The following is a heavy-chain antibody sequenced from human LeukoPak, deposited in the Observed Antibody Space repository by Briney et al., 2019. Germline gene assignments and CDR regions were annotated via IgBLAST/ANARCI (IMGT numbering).Heavy chain of an antibody. V-gene: IGHV1-69*13. CDR3: ARWVHGYCSSTSCYHYYYYGMGV. CDR2: IIPIFGTA. D-gene: IGHD2-2*01. J-gene: IGHJ6*02. Sequence: SVKVSCKASGGTFSSYAISWMRQAPGQGLEWMGGIIPIFGTANYAQKFQGRVTITADESTSTAYMELSSLRSEDTAVYYCARWVHGYCSSTSCYHYYYYGMGVWGQGTTVTVSS. CDR1: GGTFSSYA.